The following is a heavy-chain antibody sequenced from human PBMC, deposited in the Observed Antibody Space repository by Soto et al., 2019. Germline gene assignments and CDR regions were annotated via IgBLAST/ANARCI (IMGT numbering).Heavy chain of an antibody. CDR3: ARVHCSAGTCLDGLDF. D-gene: IGHD2-15*01. Sequence: SQTLSLTCVISGDSVSSNGACWNWIRQSPSRGLQWLGRIYYRSKWFHDYAASVESRMAINPDTSRNQFSLQLNYVTPEDTAVYYCARVHCSAGTCLDGLDFWGQGTTVTVSS. V-gene: IGHV6-1*01. CDR2: IYYRSKWFH. J-gene: IGHJ6*02. CDR1: GDSVSSNGAC.